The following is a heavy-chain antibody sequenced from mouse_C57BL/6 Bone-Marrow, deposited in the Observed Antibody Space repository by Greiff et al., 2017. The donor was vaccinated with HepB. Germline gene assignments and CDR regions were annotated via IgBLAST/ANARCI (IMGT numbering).Heavy chain of an antibody. CDR2: ISSGSSTI. J-gene: IGHJ3*01. D-gene: IGHD2-4*01. CDR1: GFTFSDYG. CDR3: ARLLLYDYDEGFAY. Sequence: EVKVVESGGGLVKPGGSLKLSCAASGFTFSDYGMHWVRQAPEKGLEWVAYISSGSSTIYYADTVKGRFTISRDNAKNTLFLQMTSLRSEDTAMYYCARLLLYDYDEGFAYWGQGTLVTVSA. V-gene: IGHV5-17*01.